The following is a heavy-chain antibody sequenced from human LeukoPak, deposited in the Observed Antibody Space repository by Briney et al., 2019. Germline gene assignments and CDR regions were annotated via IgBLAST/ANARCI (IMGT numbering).Heavy chain of an antibody. J-gene: IGHJ4*02. CDR3: AKDVRGYSSGWPADY. CDR1: GFTFSTYV. V-gene: IGHV3-30*18. CDR2: ISYDGNDK. Sequence: GGSLRLSCAASGFTFSTYVMYWVRQAPGKGLEWVAIISYDGNDKYYADSVKGRFSISRDDSRNTLYLQMNSLKPEDTAVYYCAKDVRGYSSGWPADYWGQGTLVTVSS. D-gene: IGHD6-19*01.